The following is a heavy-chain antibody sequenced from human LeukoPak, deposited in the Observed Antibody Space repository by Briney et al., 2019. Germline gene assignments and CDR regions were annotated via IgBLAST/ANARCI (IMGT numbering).Heavy chain of an antibody. D-gene: IGHD5-18*01. V-gene: IGHV3-30*18. J-gene: IGHJ4*02. CDR1: GFTFSSYG. CDR3: AKPLYSYGYYFDY. Sequence: GSLRLSCAASGFTFSSYGMHWVRQAPGKGLEWVAVISYDGSNKYYADSVKGRFTISRDNSKNTLYLQMNSLRAEDTAVYYCAKPLYSYGYYFDYWGQGTLVTVSS. CDR2: ISYDGSNK.